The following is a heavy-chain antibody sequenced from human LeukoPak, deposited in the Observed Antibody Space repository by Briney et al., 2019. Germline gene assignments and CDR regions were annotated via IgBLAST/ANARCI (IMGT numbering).Heavy chain of an antibody. V-gene: IGHV3-23*01. CDR1: GFTFSSHG. D-gene: IGHD3-10*01. J-gene: IGHJ4*02. CDR3: AKVTYGSGTYGAFDS. CDR2: ISGSGDYT. Sequence: GGTLRLSCAASGFTFSSHGMSWVRQAPGKGLEWVSTISGSGDYTYYADSVKGRFTISRDNSKNTLYLQMNSLRAEDTAIYYCAKVTYGSGTYGAFDSWGQGTLVTVSS.